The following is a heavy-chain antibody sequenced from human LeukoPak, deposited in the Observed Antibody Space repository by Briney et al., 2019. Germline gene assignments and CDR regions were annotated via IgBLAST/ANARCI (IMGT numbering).Heavy chain of an antibody. Sequence: ASVKVSCKASGYTFTGYYMHWVRQAPGQGLEWMGRINPNSGGTNYAQKFQGRVTMTRDTSISTAYMELSKLRSDDAAVYYCARSGSIATNNWFDPWGQGTLVTVSS. J-gene: IGHJ5*02. CDR2: INPNSGGT. CDR3: ARSGSIATNNWFDP. CDR1: GYTFTGYY. D-gene: IGHD6-6*01. V-gene: IGHV1-2*06.